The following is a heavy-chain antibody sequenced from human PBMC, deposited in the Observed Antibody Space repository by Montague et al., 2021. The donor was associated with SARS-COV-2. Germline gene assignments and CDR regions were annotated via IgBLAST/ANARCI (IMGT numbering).Heavy chain of an antibody. D-gene: IGHD3-9*01. CDR2: INQDGTS. Sequence: SETLSLTCVVSRGSFSNYYWTWVRQAPGKGLIWIGEINQDGTSNYNPSLKSRVTLSIDTSKNQISPKVTSVTAGDTAVYYCARGRPVRMTMRHFERTSSGALDMWGQGTPVIVSS. J-gene: IGHJ3*02. V-gene: IGHV4-34*01. CDR1: RGSFSNYY. CDR3: ARGRPVRMTMRHFERTSSGALDM.